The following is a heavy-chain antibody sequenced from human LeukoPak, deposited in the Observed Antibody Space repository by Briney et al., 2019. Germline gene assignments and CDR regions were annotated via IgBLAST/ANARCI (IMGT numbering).Heavy chain of an antibody. D-gene: IGHD3-3*01. CDR3: ARHDVVTGLNFFGK. Sequence: ASVKVSCKASGGTFSSYAISWVRQAPGQGLEWMGGTIPIFGTANYAQKFQGRVTITADESTSTAYMELSSLRSEDTALYYCARHDVVTGLNFFGKWGQGALVTVSS. CDR2: TIPIFGTA. V-gene: IGHV1-69*13. J-gene: IGHJ4*02. CDR1: GGTFSSYA.